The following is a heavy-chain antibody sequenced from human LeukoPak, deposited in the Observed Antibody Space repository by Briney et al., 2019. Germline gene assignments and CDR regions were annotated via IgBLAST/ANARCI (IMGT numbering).Heavy chain of an antibody. CDR2: ISYDGSNK. J-gene: IGHJ4*02. CDR3: TRDGSGYDY. D-gene: IGHD3-22*01. Sequence: GGSLRLSCAASGFTFSSYGMHWVRQAPGKGLEWVAVISYDGSNKYYADSVKGRFTISRDNAKNSLYLQMNGLRAEDTAVYYCTRDGSGYDYWGQGTLVTVSS. V-gene: IGHV3-30*03. CDR1: GFTFSSYG.